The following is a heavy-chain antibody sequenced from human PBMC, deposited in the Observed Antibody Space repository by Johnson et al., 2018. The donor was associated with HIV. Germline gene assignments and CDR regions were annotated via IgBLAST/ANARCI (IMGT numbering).Heavy chain of an antibody. Sequence: VQLVESGGGLVQPGGSLRLSCVVSGFTVSSNYMSWVRQAPGKGLEWVSVIQSGGSTSYADSVKGRFTISRDNSKNTMYLQMKSLRAEDTAVYYCAKVRGTMIVVFGACDIWGQGTMVTVSS. J-gene: IGHJ3*02. CDR3: AKVRGTMIVVFGACDI. CDR1: GFTVSSNY. V-gene: IGHV3-53*01. CDR2: IQSGGST. D-gene: IGHD3-22*01.